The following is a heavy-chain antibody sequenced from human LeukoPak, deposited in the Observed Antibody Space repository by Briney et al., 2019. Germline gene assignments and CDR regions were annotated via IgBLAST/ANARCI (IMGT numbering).Heavy chain of an antibody. CDR3: AELGITMIGGV. V-gene: IGHV3-21*01. CDR2: ISSSSNYI. D-gene: IGHD3-10*02. CDR1: GFTFSSYY. Sequence: GGSLRLSCGASGFTFSSYYMNWVRQAPGKGLEWVSSISSSSNYIYYADSMKGRFTISRDNAKNSLYLQMNSLRAEDTAVYYCAELGITMIGGVWGKGTTVTISS. J-gene: IGHJ6*04.